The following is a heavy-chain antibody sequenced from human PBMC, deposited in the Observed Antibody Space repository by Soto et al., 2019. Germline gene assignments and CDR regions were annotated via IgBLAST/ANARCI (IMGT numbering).Heavy chain of an antibody. CDR3: AREWELSFN. V-gene: IGHV3-7*01. Sequence: EVQLVESGGGLVQPGGSLRLSCAASGFTFSSYWMSWVRQAPGKGLEWVANIKQDGSEKYYVDSVKGRLTISSDNAKNALYLQMNSLRAEDTAVSDCAREWELSFNWGRGTLVTVSS. J-gene: IGHJ4*02. CDR1: GFTFSSYW. D-gene: IGHD3-16*02. CDR2: IKQDGSEK.